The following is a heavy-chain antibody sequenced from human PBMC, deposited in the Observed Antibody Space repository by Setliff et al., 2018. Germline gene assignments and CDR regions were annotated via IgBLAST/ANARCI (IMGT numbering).Heavy chain of an antibody. J-gene: IGHJ4*03. V-gene: IGHV1-18*01. Sequence: GASVKVSCKASGYTFTSYGISWVRQAPGQGLEWMGWISAYNGNNIYAQNLQGRVTMTTDTSTSTAYMELRSLRSDDTAVYYCARGYCDGIGCPAPLYYFDSWGQGTMVTVSS. CDR2: ISAYNGNN. CDR1: GYTFTSYG. CDR3: ARGYCDGIGCPAPLYYFDS. D-gene: IGHD2-21*01.